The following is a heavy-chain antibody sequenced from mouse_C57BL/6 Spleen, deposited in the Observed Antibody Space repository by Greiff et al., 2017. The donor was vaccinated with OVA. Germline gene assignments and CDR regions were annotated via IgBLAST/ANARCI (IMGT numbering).Heavy chain of an antibody. D-gene: IGHD2-3*01. J-gene: IGHJ3*01. CDR1: GYAFSSSW. V-gene: IGHV1-82*01. CDR2: IYPGDGDT. CDR3: ARWPYEEFAY. Sequence: VQLQQSGPELVKPGASVKISCKASGYAFSSSWMNWVKQRPGKGLEWIGRIYPGDGDTNYNGKFKGKATLTADKSSSTAYMQLSSLTSEDSAVYFCARWPYEEFAYWGQGTLVTVSA.